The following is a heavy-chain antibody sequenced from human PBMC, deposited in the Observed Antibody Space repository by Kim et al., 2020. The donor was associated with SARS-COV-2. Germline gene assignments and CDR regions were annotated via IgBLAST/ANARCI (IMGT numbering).Heavy chain of an antibody. V-gene: IGHV3-53*01. D-gene: IGHD5-12*01. CDR3: ARGMSGYGGYDY. CDR1: GFTVSSSY. Sequence: GGSLRLSCAASGFTVSSSYMSWVRQAPGKGLEWVSVIYSGDTTYYADSVKGRFTISRDTSKNTLYLQMNSLRADDTAVYYCARGMSGYGGYDYWGQGTLVTVSS. J-gene: IGHJ4*02. CDR2: IYSGDTT.